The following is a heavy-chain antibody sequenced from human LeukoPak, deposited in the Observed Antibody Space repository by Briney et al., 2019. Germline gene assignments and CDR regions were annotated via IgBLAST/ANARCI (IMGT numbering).Heavy chain of an antibody. CDR1: GFTFNDYT. CDR3: AKDSGGSSSGYSFLDY. J-gene: IGHJ4*02. Sequence: QSGGSLRLSCAASGFTFNDYTMHWVRQAPGKGLEWVSSVIWNSGSVGYADSVKGRFTISRDNAKNSLYLQMNSLRAEDTALYYCAKDSGGSSSGYSFLDYWGQGTLVTVSS. D-gene: IGHD3-22*01. CDR2: VIWNSGSV. V-gene: IGHV3-9*01.